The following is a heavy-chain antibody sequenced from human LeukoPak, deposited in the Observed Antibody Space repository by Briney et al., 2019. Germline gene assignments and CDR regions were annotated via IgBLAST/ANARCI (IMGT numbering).Heavy chain of an antibody. D-gene: IGHD3-16*02. V-gene: IGHV1-18*01. Sequence: ASVKVSCKTSGYSFTNYGITWVRQAPGQGLEWMGWISGYNSKPFYAQNFQGRVTMTTDTSTSTVYMELRSLRSDDTAVYYCARVRDYVWGSYRYWDDAFDIWGQGTMVTVSS. CDR3: ARVRDYVWGSYRYWDDAFDI. CDR1: GYSFTNYG. CDR2: ISGYNSKP. J-gene: IGHJ3*02.